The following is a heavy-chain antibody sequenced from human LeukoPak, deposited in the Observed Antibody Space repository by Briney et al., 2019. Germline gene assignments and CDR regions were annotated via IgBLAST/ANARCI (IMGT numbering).Heavy chain of an antibody. CDR2: IYYSGST. D-gene: IGHD3-22*01. CDR1: GGSISSYY. J-gene: IGHJ1*01. Sequence: PETLSLTCTVSGGSISSYYWSWIRQPPGKGLEWIGYIYYSGSTNYNPSLKSRVTISVDTSKNRFSLKLSSVTAADTAVYYCARGDYYYDSSGYDIAEYFQHWGQGTLVTVSS. CDR3: ARGDYYYDSSGYDIAEYFQH. V-gene: IGHV4-59*01.